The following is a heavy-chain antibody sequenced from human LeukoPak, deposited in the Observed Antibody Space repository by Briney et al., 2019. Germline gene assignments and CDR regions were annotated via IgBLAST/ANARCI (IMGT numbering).Heavy chain of an antibody. V-gene: IGHV4-34*01. D-gene: IGHD3-10*01. Sequence: SETLSLTCAVYGGSFSGYYWSWIRQPPGKGLEWIGEINHSGSTNYNPSLKSRVTISVDTSKNQFSLKLSSVTAADTAVYYCARHRYYYGSGSYRTNTIDYWGQGTLVTVSS. J-gene: IGHJ4*02. CDR1: GGSFSGYY. CDR3: ARHRYYYGSGSYRTNTIDY. CDR2: INHSGST.